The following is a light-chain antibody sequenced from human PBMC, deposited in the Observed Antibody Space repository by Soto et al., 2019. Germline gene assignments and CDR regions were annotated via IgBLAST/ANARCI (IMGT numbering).Light chain of an antibody. CDR2: DDS. Sequence: QSVVTQPASLSAPPGEKVTISCSGRGSNIGRNYVSWYRQFPGTAPQLLIYDDSKRHSGGPDRLSGSRYGTSASLAIAGLQPGDEAVYYCGTWDESLGAGVFGGGTKLTVL. J-gene: IGLJ2*01. CDR3: GTWDESLGAGV. V-gene: IGLV1-51*01. CDR1: GSNIGRNY.